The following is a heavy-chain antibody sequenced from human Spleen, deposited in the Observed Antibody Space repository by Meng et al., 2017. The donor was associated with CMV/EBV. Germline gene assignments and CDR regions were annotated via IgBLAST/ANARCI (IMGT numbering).Heavy chain of an antibody. CDR3: ARDHWTGSSSDV. Sequence: GESLKISCAASGFTFSNYAMSWVRQAPGRGLEWVSGISGSGGSTYYADSVKGRFTISRDNSKNTLYLQMNSLRAEDTAVYYCARDHWTGSSSDVWGQGTTVTVSS. CDR1: GFTFSNYA. V-gene: IGHV3-23*01. CDR2: ISGSGGST. D-gene: IGHD3/OR15-3a*01. J-gene: IGHJ6*02.